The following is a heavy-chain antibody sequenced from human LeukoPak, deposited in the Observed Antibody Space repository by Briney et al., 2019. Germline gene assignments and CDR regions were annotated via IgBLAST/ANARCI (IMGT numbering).Heavy chain of an antibody. Sequence: GGSLRLSCAASRFTFSSYAMSWVRQAPGKGLEWVSTISDSGGSTYYADSVKGRFTISRDNSKNTLYLQMNSLRAEDTAVYYCAKRLLTGFYSPIDYWGQGTLVTVSS. CDR2: ISDSGGST. J-gene: IGHJ4*02. V-gene: IGHV3-23*01. CDR3: AKRLLTGFYSPIDY. CDR1: RFTFSSYA. D-gene: IGHD3-9*01.